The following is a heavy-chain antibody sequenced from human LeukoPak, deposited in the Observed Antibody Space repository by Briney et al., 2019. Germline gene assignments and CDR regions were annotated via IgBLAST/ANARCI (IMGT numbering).Heavy chain of an antibody. CDR2: IYTSGST. Sequence: SETLSLTCTVSGGSISSYYLSWIRQPAGKGLEWVGRIYTSGSTNYNPSLKSRVTMSVDTSKNQFSLKLSSVTAADTAVYYCASSGDYYDSKEAFDIWGQGTMVTVSS. D-gene: IGHD3-22*01. V-gene: IGHV4-4*07. CDR3: ASSGDYYDSKEAFDI. J-gene: IGHJ3*02. CDR1: GGSISSYY.